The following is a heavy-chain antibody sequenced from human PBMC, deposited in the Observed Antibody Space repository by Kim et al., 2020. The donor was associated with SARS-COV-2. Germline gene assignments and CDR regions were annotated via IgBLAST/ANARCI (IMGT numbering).Heavy chain of an antibody. J-gene: IGHJ4*02. D-gene: IGHD5-12*01. Sequence: GGSLRLSCVVSGFPFSSHWMSWVRQAPGKRLEWVANIMQGGKYISYVDSVRGRFTVSRDDTKNSVFLQMDNLRPEDTAVYYCARKYSGFDYWGQGTLVTVSS. CDR2: IMQGGKYI. CDR1: GFPFSSHW. V-gene: IGHV3-7*03. CDR3: ARKYSGFDY.